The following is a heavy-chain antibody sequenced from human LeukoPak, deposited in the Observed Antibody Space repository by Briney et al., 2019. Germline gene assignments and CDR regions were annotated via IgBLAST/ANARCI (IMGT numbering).Heavy chain of an antibody. CDR1: GGSISSYY. V-gene: IGHV4-59*12. J-gene: IGHJ4*02. CDR3: ARGVRPYYFDY. CDR2: IYYSGST. Sequence: SETLSLTCTVSGGSISSYYWSWIRQPPGKGLEWIGYIYYSGSTNYNPSLKSRVTMSVDTSKNQFSLKLSSVTAADTAVYYCARGVRPYYFDYWGQGTLVTVSS. D-gene: IGHD2-8*01.